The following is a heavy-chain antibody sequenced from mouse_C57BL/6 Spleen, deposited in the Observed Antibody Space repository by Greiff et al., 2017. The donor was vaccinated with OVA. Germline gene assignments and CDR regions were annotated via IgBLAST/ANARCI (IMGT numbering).Heavy chain of an antibody. CDR1: GYSITSGYY. V-gene: IGHV3-6*01. Sequence: DVQLQESGPGLVKPSQSLSLTCSVTGYSITSGYYWNWIRQFPGNKLEWMGYISYDGSNNYNPSLKNRISITRDTSKNQFFLKLNSVTTEDTATYYCARVGPYAMDYWGQGTSVTVSS. J-gene: IGHJ4*01. CDR3: ARVGPYAMDY. CDR2: ISYDGSN.